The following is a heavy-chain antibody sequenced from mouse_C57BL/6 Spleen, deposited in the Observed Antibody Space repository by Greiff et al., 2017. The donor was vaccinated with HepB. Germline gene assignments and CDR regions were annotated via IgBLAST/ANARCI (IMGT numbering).Heavy chain of an antibody. V-gene: IGHV3-6*01. CDR3: ARDGGVPFDY. J-gene: IGHJ2*01. Sequence: VQLKQSGPGLVKPSQSLSLTCSVTGYSITSGYYWNWIRQFPGNKLEWMGYISYDGSNNYNPSLKNRISITRDTSKNQFFLKLNSVTTEDTATYYCARDGGVPFDYWGQGTTLTVSS. CDR2: ISYDGSN. CDR1: GYSITSGYY.